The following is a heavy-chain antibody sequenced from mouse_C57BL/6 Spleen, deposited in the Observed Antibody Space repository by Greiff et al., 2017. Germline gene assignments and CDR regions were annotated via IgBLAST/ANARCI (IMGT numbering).Heavy chain of an antibody. CDR1: GYTFTDYN. V-gene: IGHV1-18*01. CDR3: ARSDGYSFAY. J-gene: IGHJ3*01. CDR2: INPNNGGT. Sequence: VHVKQSGPELVKPGASVKIPCKASGYTFTDYNMDWVKQSHGKSLEWIGDINPNNGGTIYNQKFKGKATLTVDKSSSTAYMELRSLTSEDTAVYYCARSDGYSFAYWGQGTLVTVSA. D-gene: IGHD2-3*01.